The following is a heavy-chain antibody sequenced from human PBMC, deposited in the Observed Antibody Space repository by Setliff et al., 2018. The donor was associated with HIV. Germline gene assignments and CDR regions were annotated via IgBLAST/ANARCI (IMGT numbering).Heavy chain of an antibody. CDR1: GGTFGNYG. J-gene: IGHJ1*01. CDR3: ARGWSEGTHLFQVEYSQH. CDR2: IVPILNIA. V-gene: IGHV1-69*10. Sequence: GASVKVSCKASGGTFGNYGVGWVRQAPGQGLEWMGGIVPILNIANYAQEFQGRATITADKSTSTVYMEVRDLKPDDTALYYCARGWSEGTHLFQVEYSQHWGQGTLVTVSS. D-gene: IGHD2-8*01.